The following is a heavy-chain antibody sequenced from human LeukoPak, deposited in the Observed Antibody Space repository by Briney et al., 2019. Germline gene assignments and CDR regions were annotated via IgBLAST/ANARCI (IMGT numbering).Heavy chain of an antibody. V-gene: IGHV3-23*01. CDR1: RFPFNNYA. J-gene: IGHJ1*01. D-gene: IGHD6-19*01. CDR3: AKAVAVAGSTRGYFQH. CDR2: VSGSGDTT. Sequence: PGGSLRLSCAASRFPFNNYAMSWVRQAPGKGLEWVSGVSGSGDTTYYADSVKGRFTISRDNSKNTLYLQMDSLRAEDTAVYYCAKAVAVAGSTRGYFQHWGQGTLVTVSS.